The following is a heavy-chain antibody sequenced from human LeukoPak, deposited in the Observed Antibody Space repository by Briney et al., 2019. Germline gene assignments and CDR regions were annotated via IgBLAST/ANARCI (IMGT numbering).Heavy chain of an antibody. Sequence: SVKVSCKASGGTFSSYAISWVRQAPGQGLGWMGGIIPIFGTANYAQKFQGRVTMTRNTSISTAYMELSSLRSEGTAVYYCARTPGIAAAGRDWFDPWGQGTLVTVSS. CDR3: ARTPGIAAAGRDWFDP. J-gene: IGHJ5*02. V-gene: IGHV1-69*05. CDR1: GGTFSSYA. D-gene: IGHD6-13*01. CDR2: IIPIFGTA.